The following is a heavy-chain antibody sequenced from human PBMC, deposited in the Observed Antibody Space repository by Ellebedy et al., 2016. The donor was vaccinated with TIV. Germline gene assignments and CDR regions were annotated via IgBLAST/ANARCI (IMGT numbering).Heavy chain of an antibody. Sequence: SETLSLXXSVQGGSFLGYYWTWIRQPPGKGLEWIGEIDHSGSTNYNPSLKSRVIMSLDTSKNQFSLKLSSVTAADTAVYYCARLNERWFDDYWGQGTLVTVSS. D-gene: IGHD3-10*01. CDR3: ARLNERWFDDY. J-gene: IGHJ4*02. V-gene: IGHV4-34*01. CDR1: GGSFLGYY. CDR2: IDHSGST.